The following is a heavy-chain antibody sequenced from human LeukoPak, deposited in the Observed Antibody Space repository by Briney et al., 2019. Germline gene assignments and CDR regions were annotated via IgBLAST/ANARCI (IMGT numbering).Heavy chain of an antibody. J-gene: IGHJ4*02. Sequence: SETLSLTCTVAGGSISSSSYYWGWIRQPPRKGLEGIGSIYYSGSTYYNPSLKSRVTISVDTSKNQFPQKMSPVTAAATAVYHCPSQPKLRFLAWLPRGYFDYWGQGTLVPVSS. CDR1: GGSISSSSYY. CDR2: IYYSGST. D-gene: IGHD3-3*01. V-gene: IGHV4-39*01. CDR3: PSQPKLRFLAWLPRGYFDY.